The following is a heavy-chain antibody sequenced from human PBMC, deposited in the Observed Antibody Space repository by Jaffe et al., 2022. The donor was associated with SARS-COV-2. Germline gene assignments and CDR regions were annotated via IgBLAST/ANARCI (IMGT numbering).Heavy chain of an antibody. D-gene: IGHD3-10*01. CDR2: MQSKYDGATV. V-gene: IGHV3-15*01. J-gene: IGHJ4*02. CDR3: TTDPPILRWSGAVSPSY. CDR1: GLTFHDTY. Sequence: EVQLAESGGGSVKPGESVRLTCAASGLTFHDTYMNWVRHTPGKGLEWLGRMQSKYDGATVDYAASVKGRFIISTDDSRTMLYLQMNSLRTEDTGVYYCTTDPPILRWSGAVSPSYWGRGTLVTVSS.